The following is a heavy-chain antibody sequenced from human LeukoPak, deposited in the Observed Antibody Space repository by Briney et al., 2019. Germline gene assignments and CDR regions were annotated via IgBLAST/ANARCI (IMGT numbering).Heavy chain of an antibody. V-gene: IGHV3-30-3*01. D-gene: IGHD2-2*01. CDR3: AREDPYIVALPADGRYFDC. CDR2: ISGGGNLK. Sequence: PGGSLRLSCAASGFTFTTYSMHWVRQAPGKGLEWVAVISGGGNLKWTADSVKGRFTISRDNSKNTLYLQMNSLRPEDTAVYYCAREDPYIVALPADGRYFDCWGQGTLVAVSS. CDR1: GFTFTTYS. J-gene: IGHJ4*02.